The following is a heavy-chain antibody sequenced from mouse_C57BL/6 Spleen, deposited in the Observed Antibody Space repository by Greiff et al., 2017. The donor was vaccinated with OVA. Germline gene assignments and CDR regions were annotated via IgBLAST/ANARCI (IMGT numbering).Heavy chain of an antibody. D-gene: IGHD2-3*01. V-gene: IGHV3-6*01. CDR3: ARDYDGYYAYFDV. Sequence: EVQLVESGPGLVKPSQSLSLTCSVTGYSITSGYYWNWIRQFPGNKLEWMGYISYDGSNNYNPSRKNRISITRDTSKNQFFLKLNSVTTEDTATYYCARDYDGYYAYFDVWGTGTTVTVSS. CDR1: GYSITSGYY. CDR2: ISYDGSN. J-gene: IGHJ1*03.